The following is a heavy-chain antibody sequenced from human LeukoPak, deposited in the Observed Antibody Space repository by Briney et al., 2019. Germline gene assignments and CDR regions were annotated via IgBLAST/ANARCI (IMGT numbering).Heavy chain of an antibody. D-gene: IGHD2-15*01. CDR2: INHSGST. Sequence: SETLSLACAVYGGSFSGYYWSWIRQPPGKGLEWIGEINHSGSTNYNPSLKSRVIISVDTSKNQFSLKLSSVTAADTAVYYCARGLSAIVYWGQGTLVTVSS. V-gene: IGHV4-34*01. CDR1: GGSFSGYY. J-gene: IGHJ4*02. CDR3: ARGLSAIVY.